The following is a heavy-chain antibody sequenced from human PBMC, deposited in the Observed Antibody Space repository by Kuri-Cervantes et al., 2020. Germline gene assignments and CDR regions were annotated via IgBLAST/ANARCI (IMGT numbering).Heavy chain of an antibody. D-gene: IGHD3-22*01. Sequence: GESLKISCAASGFTFSSYWMHWVRQAPGKGLVWVSRINSDGSSTSYADSVKGRFTISRDNAKNTLYLQMNSLRAEDTAVYYCALFPRRNSSGYHPLRQGRDLNYFDYWGQRTLVTVSS. V-gene: IGHV3-74*01. CDR2: INSDGSST. CDR1: GFTFSSYW. CDR3: ALFPRRNSSGYHPLRQGRDLNYFDY. J-gene: IGHJ4*02.